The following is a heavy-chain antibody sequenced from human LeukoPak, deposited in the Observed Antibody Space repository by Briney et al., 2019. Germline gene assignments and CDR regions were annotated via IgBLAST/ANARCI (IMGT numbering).Heavy chain of an antibody. Sequence: GGSLGLSCAASGFTFSSYAMSWVRQAPGKGLEWVSVIYSGGSTYYADSVKGRFTISRDNSKNTLYLQMNSLRAEDTAVCYCARDRPESGYDNDYWGQGTLVTVSS. J-gene: IGHJ4*02. CDR1: GFTFSSYA. CDR3: ARDRPESGYDNDY. CDR2: IYSGGST. D-gene: IGHD5-12*01. V-gene: IGHV3-53*01.